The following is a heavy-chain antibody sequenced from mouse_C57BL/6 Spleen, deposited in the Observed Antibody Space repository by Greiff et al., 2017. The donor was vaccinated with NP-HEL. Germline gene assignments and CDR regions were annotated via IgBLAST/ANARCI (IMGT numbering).Heavy chain of an antibody. D-gene: IGHD1-1*01. Sequence: VKLQQSGAELARPGASVKLSCKASGYTLTSYGISWVKQRTGQGLEWIGEIYPRSGNTYYNEKFKGKATLTADKSSSTAYMELRSLTSEDSAVYFCADYYGSSYGYFDVWGTGTTVTVSS. V-gene: IGHV1-81*01. CDR3: ADYYGSSYGYFDV. CDR2: IYPRSGNT. CDR1: GYTLTSYG. J-gene: IGHJ1*03.